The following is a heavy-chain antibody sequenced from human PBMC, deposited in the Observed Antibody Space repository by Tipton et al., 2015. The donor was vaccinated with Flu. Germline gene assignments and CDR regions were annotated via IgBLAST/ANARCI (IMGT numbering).Heavy chain of an antibody. CDR2: ISGSGGST. V-gene: IGHV3-23*01. CDR1: GFTFSSYA. Sequence: SLRLSCAASGFTFSSYAMSWVRQAPGKGLEWVSAISGSGGSTYYADSVKGRFTISRDNTKNTLYLQMNSLRAEDTAVYYCAKTVWGVKQQLPLHFDYWGQGPLVTVSS. CDR3: AKTVWGVKQQLPLHFDY. J-gene: IGHJ4*02. D-gene: IGHD3-10*01.